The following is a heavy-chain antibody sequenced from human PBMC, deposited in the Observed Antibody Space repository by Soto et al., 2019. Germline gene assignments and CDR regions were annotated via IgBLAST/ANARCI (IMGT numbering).Heavy chain of an antibody. CDR2: ISYDGSNK. CDR1: GCTGSSYG. V-gene: IGHV3-30*03. CDR3: ARELGEVTIHYYYYGMDV. Sequence: LRLSCASSGCTGSSYGMHWVRQAPGEGLEWVAVISYDGSNKYYADSVKGRFTISRDNSKNTLYLQMNSLRAEDTAVYYCARELGEVTIHYYYYGMDVWGQGTTVTVSS. D-gene: IGHD3-9*01. J-gene: IGHJ6*02.